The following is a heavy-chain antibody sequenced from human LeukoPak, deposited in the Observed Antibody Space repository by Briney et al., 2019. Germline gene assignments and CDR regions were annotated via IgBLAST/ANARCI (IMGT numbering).Heavy chain of an antibody. V-gene: IGHV1-69*01. CDR3: ARDEVGGTMIQWGWFDP. Sequence: GASVKVSCKASGGTFSSYAISWVRQAPGQGLEWMGGIIPIFGTANYAQKFQGRVTITADESTSTAYMELSSLRSEDTAVYYCARDEVGGTMIQWGWFDPWGQGTLVTVSS. CDR1: GGTFSSYA. J-gene: IGHJ5*02. CDR2: IIPIFGTA. D-gene: IGHD3-22*01.